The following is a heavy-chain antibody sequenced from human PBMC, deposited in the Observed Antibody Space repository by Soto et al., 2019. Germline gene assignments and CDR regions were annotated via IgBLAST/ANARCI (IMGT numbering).Heavy chain of an antibody. D-gene: IGHD2-2*02. CDR3: TISPTYYYYGFDV. CDR1: GGSVSSGDYF. Sequence: SETLSLTCTVSGGSVSSGDYFWSWLRQSPGKRLEWIAYIYYSGSTNYNPSLKSRATISVDTSKSQVSLTLTFMTAADAALYYCTISPTYYYYGFDVWGQGXTVTVSS. CDR2: IYYSGST. J-gene: IGHJ6*02. V-gene: IGHV4-61*08.